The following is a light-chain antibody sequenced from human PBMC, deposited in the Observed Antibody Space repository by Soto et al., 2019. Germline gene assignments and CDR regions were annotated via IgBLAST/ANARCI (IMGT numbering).Light chain of an antibody. CDR3: AAWDDSLNGVL. CDR1: SSNIGNNL. Sequence: QAVLTQPPSASGTPGQRVTISCSGSSSNIGNNLVNWYQQLPGTAPKLLMYSNNQRPSGVPDRFSGYKSGTSASLAISGLQSEDEADYYCAAWDDSLNGVLFGGGTKLTVL. V-gene: IGLV1-44*01. J-gene: IGLJ2*01. CDR2: SNN.